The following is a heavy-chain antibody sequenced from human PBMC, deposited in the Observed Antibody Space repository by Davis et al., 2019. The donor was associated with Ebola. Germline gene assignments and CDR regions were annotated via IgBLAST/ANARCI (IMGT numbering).Heavy chain of an antibody. CDR3: ARQSIAARYYGMDV. D-gene: IGHD6-6*01. Sequence: SETLSLTCTVSGDSISSSSYYWGWIRQPPGKGLEWIWRIYYSGITYYNPSLQSRVTISVDTSKNQFSLKLSSMTAADTAVYYCARQSIAARYYGMDVWGQGTTVTVSS. CDR2: IYYSGIT. CDR1: GDSISSSSYY. J-gene: IGHJ6*02. V-gene: IGHV4-39*01.